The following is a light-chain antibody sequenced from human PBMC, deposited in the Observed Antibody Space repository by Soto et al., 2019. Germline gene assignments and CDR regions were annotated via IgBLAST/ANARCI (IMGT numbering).Light chain of an antibody. CDR2: DAS. V-gene: IGKV3-20*01. CDR1: QSVSSY. J-gene: IGKJ4*01. Sequence: EIVLTQSPATLSLSPGERATLSCRASQSVSSYLAWYQQKPGQAPRLLIYDASNRATGIPDRFSGSGSGTDFTLTISRLEPEDFVVYFCQQYGSSPLTFGGGTKVDIK. CDR3: QQYGSSPLT.